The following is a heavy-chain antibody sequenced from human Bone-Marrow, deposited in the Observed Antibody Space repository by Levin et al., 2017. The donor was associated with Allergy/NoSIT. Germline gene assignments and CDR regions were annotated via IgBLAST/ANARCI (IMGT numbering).Heavy chain of an antibody. CDR3: ARDSGYFYIDY. V-gene: IGHV3-7*01. D-gene: IGHD5-12*01. Sequence: GGSLRLSCATSGFTFSSYWMTWVRQAPGKGLEWVANIKPDGSAEAYVDSLKGRFTISRDNAENSLYLQMNSLRVEDTAVYYCARDSGYFYIDYWGQGTLVTVSS. J-gene: IGHJ4*02. CDR1: GFTFSSYW. CDR2: IKPDGSAE.